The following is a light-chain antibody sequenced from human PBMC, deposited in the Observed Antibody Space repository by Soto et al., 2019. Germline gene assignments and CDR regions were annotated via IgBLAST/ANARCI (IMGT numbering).Light chain of an antibody. J-gene: IGLJ1*01. CDR2: EVN. Sequence: QSALTQPPSASGSPGPSVTISCTGTSIDVGVYNYVSWYHQHPGKAPKIMIYEVNKRPSGVPDRFWGSKSGNTASLTISGLQAEDDAEYHGCSYAGTYYVFGTGTKVTVL. CDR1: SIDVGVYNY. CDR3: CSYAGTYYV. V-gene: IGLV2-8*01.